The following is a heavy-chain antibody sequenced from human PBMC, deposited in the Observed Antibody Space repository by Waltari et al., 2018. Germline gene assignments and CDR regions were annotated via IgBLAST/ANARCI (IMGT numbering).Heavy chain of an antibody. J-gene: IGHJ4*02. D-gene: IGHD3-22*01. CDR1: GYTFSTYG. Sequence: QVQLVQSGAEVKKPGASVKVSCTASGYTFSTYGISWFRKVPGQGLEWMGWNRGKKGDTKYAQKFQGRVNMTTDTSTSTAYMEVRSLRSDDTAVYYCARGGFLKSIIIVVMDFDYWGQGTLVTVSS. V-gene: IGHV1-18*01. CDR3: ARGGFLKSIIIVVMDFDY. CDR2: NRGKKGDT.